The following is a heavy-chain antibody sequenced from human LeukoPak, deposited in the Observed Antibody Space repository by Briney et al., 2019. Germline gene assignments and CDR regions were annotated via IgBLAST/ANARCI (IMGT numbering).Heavy chain of an antibody. V-gene: IGHV4-4*07. CDR2: IYTSGST. CDR1: GGSITSYY. J-gene: IGHJ4*02. CDR3: ERSGGSGTYYDGSFDY. Sequence: PSETLSLTCSVSGGSITSYYWSWIRQAAGKGLEWIGRIYTSGSTNYNPSLKSRVTMSVDTSKNQFSLKLYSVTAADTAVYYCERSGGSGTYYDGSFDYWGQGTLVTVSS. D-gene: IGHD1-26*01.